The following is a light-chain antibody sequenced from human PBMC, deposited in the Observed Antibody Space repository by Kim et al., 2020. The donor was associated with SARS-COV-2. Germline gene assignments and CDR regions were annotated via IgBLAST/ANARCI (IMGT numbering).Light chain of an antibody. Sequence: DIVMTQSPDSLAVSLGERATINCKSSQSILYSSNNKNYLAWYQQKPGQPPKLLIYWASTRESGVPDRFSGSGSGTDFALTISGLQAEDVAVYYCQQYYSIPCSFGQGPKLEI. CDR3: QQYYSIPCS. J-gene: IGKJ2*04. V-gene: IGKV4-1*01. CDR1: QSILYSSNNKNY. CDR2: WAS.